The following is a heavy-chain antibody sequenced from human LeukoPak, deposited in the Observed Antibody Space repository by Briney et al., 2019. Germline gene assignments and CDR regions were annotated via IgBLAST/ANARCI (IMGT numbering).Heavy chain of an antibody. Sequence: PGGSLRLSCTTSGFIFGDYNMNWVRQAPGKGLEWVGYIRAKIHDGTTAFAASVKGRFTISRDDSKSIAYLQMTSLKSEDTAVYYCSRGQKDPYGPEFDYWGQGTLVTVSS. CDR2: IRAKIHDGTT. CDR3: SRGQKDPYGPEFDY. D-gene: IGHD3-10*01. J-gene: IGHJ4*02. CDR1: GFIFGDYN. V-gene: IGHV3-49*04.